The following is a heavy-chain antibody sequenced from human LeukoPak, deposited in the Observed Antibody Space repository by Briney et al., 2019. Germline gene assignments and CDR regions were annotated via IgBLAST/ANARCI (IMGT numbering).Heavy chain of an antibody. D-gene: IGHD3-10*01. Sequence: GGSLRLSCAASGFTFSSYGMTWVRQAPGKGLEWVGFIRSKAYGGTTEYAASVKGRFTISRDDSKSIAYLQMNSLKTEDTAVYYCTRAVSMVRGVIFDYWGQGTLVTVSS. J-gene: IGHJ4*02. CDR1: GFTFSSYG. CDR3: TRAVSMVRGVIFDY. CDR2: IRSKAYGGTT. V-gene: IGHV3-49*04.